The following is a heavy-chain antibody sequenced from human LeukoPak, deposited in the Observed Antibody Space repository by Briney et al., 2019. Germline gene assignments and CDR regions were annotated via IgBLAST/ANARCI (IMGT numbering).Heavy chain of an antibody. CDR2: IYHSGST. J-gene: IGHJ4*02. D-gene: IGHD4-17*01. CDR3: ARKGYGDYNRNFHY. V-gene: IGHV4-4*02. CDR1: GGSISSSNW. Sequence: TSGTLSLTCAVSGGSISSSNWWSWVRQPPGKGLEWIGEIYHSGSTNYNPSLKSRVTISVDKSKNQFSLKLSSVTAADTAVYYCARKGYGDYNRNFHYCGQGTLVTVSS.